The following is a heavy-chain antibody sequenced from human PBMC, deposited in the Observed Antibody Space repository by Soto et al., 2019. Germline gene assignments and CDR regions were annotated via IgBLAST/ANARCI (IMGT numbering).Heavy chain of an antibody. V-gene: IGHV3-74*01. CDR2: INNVASII. Sequence: GGSLRLSCAVSGITFNNYGIHWIRQTPGKGLVWVSHINNVASIINYADSVKGRFTISRDNAGNTVYLQMNSLGVEDTATYYCARDEGRGLKYWGQGTSVTVSS. CDR3: ARDEGRGLKY. CDR1: GITFNNYG. J-gene: IGHJ1*01.